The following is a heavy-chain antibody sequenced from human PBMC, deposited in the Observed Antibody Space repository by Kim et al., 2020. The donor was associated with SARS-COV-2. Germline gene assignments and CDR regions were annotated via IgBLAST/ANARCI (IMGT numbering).Heavy chain of an antibody. CDR2: IYYSGST. J-gene: IGHJ4*02. CDR3: ARVNKGDYYDSSGYYKVGREFDY. V-gene: IGHV4-30-4*01. D-gene: IGHD3-22*01. CDR1: GGSISSGDYY. Sequence: SETLSLTCTVSGGSISSGDYYWSWIRQPPGKGLEWIGYIYYSGSTYYNPSLKSRVTISVDTSKNQFSLKLSSVTAADTAVYYCARVNKGDYYDSSGYYKVGREFDYCVQGTLLTVSS.